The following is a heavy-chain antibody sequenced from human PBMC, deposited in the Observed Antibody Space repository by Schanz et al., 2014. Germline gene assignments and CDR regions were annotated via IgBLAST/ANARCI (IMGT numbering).Heavy chain of an antibody. D-gene: IGHD6-19*01. V-gene: IGHV3-21*04. CDR2: ITGASDHI. Sequence: VRLVESGGGVVQPGRSLRLSCATSGFIFGSSVMAWVRQAPGKGLEWVSGITGASDHIDYAESVKGRFTISRDNAKSSLYLQMNSLRVEDTAVYYCAASSGWHPSTDYWGQGTLVTVSS. CDR1: GFIFGSSV. J-gene: IGHJ4*02. CDR3: AASSGWHPSTDY.